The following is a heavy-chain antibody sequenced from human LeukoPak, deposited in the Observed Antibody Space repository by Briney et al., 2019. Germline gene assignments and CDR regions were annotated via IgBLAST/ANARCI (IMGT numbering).Heavy chain of an antibody. CDR3: GRVVLWFGEALDYGMDV. V-gene: IGHV3-21*01. CDR1: GFTFSSYN. Sequence: GGSLRLSCAASGFTFSSYNMNWVRQAPGKGLEWVSFIRSSSTYIYNADSVKGRFTISRDNAKNSLYLQMNSLRVEDTAVYYCGRVVLWFGEALDYGMDVWGQGTTVTVSS. J-gene: IGHJ6*02. D-gene: IGHD3-10*01. CDR2: IRSSSTYI.